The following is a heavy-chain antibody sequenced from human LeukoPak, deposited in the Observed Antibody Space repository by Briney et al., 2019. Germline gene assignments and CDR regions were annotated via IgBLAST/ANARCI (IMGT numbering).Heavy chain of an antibody. CDR2: IYHSGST. V-gene: IGHV4-38-2*01. Sequence: SETLSLTCAVSGYSISSGYDWGWIRQPPGKGLEWIGSIYHSGSTYYNPSLKSRVTISVDTSKNQYSLKLSSVTAADTAVYYCARTDFWSGYYRNFDYWGQGTLVTVSS. D-gene: IGHD3-3*01. CDR1: GYSISSGYD. CDR3: ARTDFWSGYYRNFDY. J-gene: IGHJ4*02.